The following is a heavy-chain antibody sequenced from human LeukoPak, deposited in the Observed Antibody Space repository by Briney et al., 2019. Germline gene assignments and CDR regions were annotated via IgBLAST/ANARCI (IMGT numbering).Heavy chain of an antibody. CDR3: ARDNWNYAISYYYYGMDV. D-gene: IGHD1-7*01. CDR2: TYYRSKWYN. CDR1: GDSVSSNSAA. V-gene: IGHV6-1*01. J-gene: IGHJ6*02. Sequence: SQTLSLTCAISGDSVSSNSAAWNWIRQSPSRGLEWLGRTYYRSKWYNGYAVSVKSRITINPDTSKNQFSLQLNSVTPEDTAVYYCARDNWNYAISYYYYGMDVWGQGTTVTVSS.